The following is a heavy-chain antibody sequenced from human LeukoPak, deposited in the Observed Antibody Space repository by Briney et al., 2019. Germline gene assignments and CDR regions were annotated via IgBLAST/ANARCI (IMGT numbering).Heavy chain of an antibody. V-gene: IGHV1-69*04. D-gene: IGHD3-16*02. CDR3: SVFNYDYVWGSYRPIFDY. CDR2: IIPILGIA. Sequence: GASVKVSCKASGGTFSSYAISWVRQAPGQGLEWMGRIIPILGIANYAQKFQGRVTITADKSTSTAYMELSSLRSEDTAVYYCSVFNYDYVWGSYRPIFDYWGQGTLVTVSS. J-gene: IGHJ4*02. CDR1: GGTFSSYA.